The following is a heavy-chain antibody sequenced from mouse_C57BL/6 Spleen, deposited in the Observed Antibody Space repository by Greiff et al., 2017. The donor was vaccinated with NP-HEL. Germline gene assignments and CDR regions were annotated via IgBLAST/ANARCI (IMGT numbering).Heavy chain of an antibody. J-gene: IGHJ2*01. Sequence: VHLVESGAELVMPGASVKLSCKASGYTFTSYWMHWVKQRPGQGLEWIGEIDPSDSYTNYNQKFKGKSALTVDKSSSTAYMQLSSLTSEDSAVYYCARRRHDGYYGFDYWGQGTTLTVSS. CDR3: ARRRHDGYYGFDY. CDR2: IDPSDSYT. D-gene: IGHD2-3*01. V-gene: IGHV1-69*01. CDR1: GYTFTSYW.